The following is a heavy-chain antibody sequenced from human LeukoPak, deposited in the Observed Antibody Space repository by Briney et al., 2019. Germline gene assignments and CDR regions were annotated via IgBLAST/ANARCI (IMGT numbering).Heavy chain of an antibody. CDR3: ASGHVGSAPFEY. Sequence: TSETLSLTCTVSGGSISSSSYYWGWIRQPAGKGLEWIGRIYISGSTKYNPSLKSRVTISVDKSKNQFSLKLSSVTAADTAVYYCASGHVGSAPFEYWGQGTLVTVSS. D-gene: IGHD3-10*01. CDR1: GGSISSSSYY. CDR2: IYISGST. J-gene: IGHJ4*02. V-gene: IGHV4-61*05.